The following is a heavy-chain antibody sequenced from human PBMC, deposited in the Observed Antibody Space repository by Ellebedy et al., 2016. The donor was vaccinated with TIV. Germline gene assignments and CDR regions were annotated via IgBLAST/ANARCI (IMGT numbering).Heavy chain of an antibody. D-gene: IGHD3-22*01. J-gene: IGHJ5*02. CDR3: ARDRGYYDSSGYVDP. CDR1: GFTFSSYA. V-gene: IGHV3-30-3*01. Sequence: GGSLRLSXAASGFTFSSYAMHWVRQAPGKGLEWVAVISYDGSNKYYADSVKGRFTISRDNSKNTLYLQMNSLRAEDTAVYYCARDRGYYDSSGYVDPWGQGTLVTVSS. CDR2: ISYDGSNK.